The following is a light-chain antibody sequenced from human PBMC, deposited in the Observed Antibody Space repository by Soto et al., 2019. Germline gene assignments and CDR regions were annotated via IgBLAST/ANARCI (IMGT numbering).Light chain of an antibody. CDR1: QRLSRY. CDR3: QQRNNWTSLT. Sequence: ENALTQSAATLPLAPGERATLSCRASQRLSRYLAWYQQQPGQPPTLLIFDASNRANGVPARLSGRGSGKDFTIPISSIEQEDVAVSYCQQRNNWTSLTFGGGTKVDIK. J-gene: IGKJ4*01. V-gene: IGKV3-11*01. CDR2: DAS.